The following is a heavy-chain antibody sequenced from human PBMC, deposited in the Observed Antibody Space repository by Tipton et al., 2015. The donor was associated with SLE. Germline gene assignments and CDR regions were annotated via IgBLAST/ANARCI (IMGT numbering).Heavy chain of an antibody. CDR2: LSWNSGSI. Sequence: SLRLSCAASGFTFDDYAMHWVRQAPGKGLEWVSGLSWNSGSIGYADFVKGRFTISRDNAKNSLYLQMNSLRAEDTALYYCTKDIGARPGFGMDVWCQGSTVTVS. CDR3: TKDIGARPGFGMDV. J-gene: IGHJ6*02. D-gene: IGHD3-16*01. V-gene: IGHV3-9*01. CDR1: GFTFDDYA.